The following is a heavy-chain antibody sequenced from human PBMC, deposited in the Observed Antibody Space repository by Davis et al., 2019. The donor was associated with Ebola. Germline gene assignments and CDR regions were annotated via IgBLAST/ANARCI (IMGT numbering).Heavy chain of an antibody. CDR1: GGSISSYY. J-gene: IGHJ3*02. CDR3: ATSFYDTSGYLNRDAFDI. Sequence: MPSETLSLTCTVSGGSISSYYWSWIRQPPGKGLEWLGYIYYSGSTNYNPSLKSRVTISVDTSKNQFSLKLSSVTAADTAVYHCATSFYDTSGYLNRDAFDIWGQGTMVTVSS. D-gene: IGHD3-22*01. V-gene: IGHV4-59*08. CDR2: IYYSGST.